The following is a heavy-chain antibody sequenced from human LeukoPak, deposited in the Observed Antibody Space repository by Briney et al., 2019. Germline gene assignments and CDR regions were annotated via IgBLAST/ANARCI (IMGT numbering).Heavy chain of an antibody. CDR1: GGSFSGYY. J-gene: IGHJ4*02. CDR3: ARAPKKNYYDSSGYLVY. D-gene: IGHD3-22*01. CDR2: INHSGST. V-gene: IGHV4-34*01. Sequence: SETLSLTCAVYGGSFSGYYWSWIRQPPGKGLEWIGEINHSGSTNYNPSLKSRVTISVGTSKNQFSLKLSSVTAADTAVYYCARAPKKNYYDSSGYLVYWGQGTLVTVSS.